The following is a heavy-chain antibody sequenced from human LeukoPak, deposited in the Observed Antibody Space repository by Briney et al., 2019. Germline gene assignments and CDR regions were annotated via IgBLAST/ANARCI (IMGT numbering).Heavy chain of an antibody. Sequence: PSQTLSLTCTVSSGSVSSDAHYWSWIRQAPGKGLEWIGYVYRSGSAYYNPSFKSRVTISVDRSKDQFSLKVDSVSAADTAVYYCARRTSGTSDVFDVWGRGTMVTVSA. V-gene: IGHV4-30-2*01. D-gene: IGHD1-26*01. CDR3: ARRTSGTSDVFDV. J-gene: IGHJ3*01. CDR1: SGSVSSDAHY. CDR2: VYRSGSA.